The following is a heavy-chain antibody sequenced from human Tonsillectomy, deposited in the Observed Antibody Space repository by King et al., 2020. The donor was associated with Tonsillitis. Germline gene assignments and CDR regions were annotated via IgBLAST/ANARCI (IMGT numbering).Heavy chain of an antibody. Sequence: VQLVQSGAEVKKPGASVKVSCKASGFTFTSYYMYWVRQAPGQGLEWMGVINPSGGSTSFAQKFQGRVTMTRDTSTSTIYMELSSLRSEDTAVYYCARNLHSLVGATHLDAFAIWGQGTMVSVSS. V-gene: IGHV1-46*01. CDR1: GFTFTSYY. D-gene: IGHD1-26*01. CDR3: ARNLHSLVGATHLDAFAI. J-gene: IGHJ3*02. CDR2: INPSGGST.